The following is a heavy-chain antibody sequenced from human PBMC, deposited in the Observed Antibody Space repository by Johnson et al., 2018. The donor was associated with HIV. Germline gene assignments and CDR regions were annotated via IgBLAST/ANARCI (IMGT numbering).Heavy chain of an antibody. D-gene: IGHD1-26*01. V-gene: IGHV3-NL1*01. CDR3: ARGSLSGSPDI. CDR2: IYSGGST. J-gene: IGHJ3*02. CDR1: GFTFSKYG. Sequence: QVQLVESGGGVVQPGRSLRLSCAASGFTFSKYGMHWVRQAPGKGLEWVSVIYSGGSTYYADSVKGRFTISRDNSKNTLYLQMNSLRAEDTAVYYCARGSLSGSPDIWGQGTMVTVSS.